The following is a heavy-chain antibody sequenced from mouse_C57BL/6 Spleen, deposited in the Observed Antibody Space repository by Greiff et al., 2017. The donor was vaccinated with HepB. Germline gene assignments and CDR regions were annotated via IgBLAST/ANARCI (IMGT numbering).Heavy chain of an antibody. J-gene: IGHJ2*01. CDR1: GYTFTSYW. Sequence: QVQLQQPGAELVMPGASVKLSCKASGYTFTSYWMHWVKQRPGQGLEWIGEIDPSDSYTNYNQKFKGKSTLTVDKSSSTAYMQLSSLTSEDAAVYDCARRCDYDYFDDWGQGTTLTVAS. V-gene: IGHV1-69*01. D-gene: IGHD2-4*01. CDR3: ARRCDYDYFDD. CDR2: IDPSDSYT.